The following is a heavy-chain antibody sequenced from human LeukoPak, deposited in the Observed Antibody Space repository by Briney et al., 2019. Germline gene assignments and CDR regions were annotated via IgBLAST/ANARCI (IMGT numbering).Heavy chain of an antibody. Sequence: PGGSLGLSCAASGFSFSSNEMNWVRQAPGKGPEWVSHITTSEITYYADSVKGRFTISRDNAKNSLYLQMTSLRVEDTAVYYCGRYLNYWGQGTLVTVSS. J-gene: IGHJ4*02. CDR2: ITTSEIT. CDR3: GRYLNY. CDR1: GFSFSSNE. D-gene: IGHD3-10*01. V-gene: IGHV3-48*03.